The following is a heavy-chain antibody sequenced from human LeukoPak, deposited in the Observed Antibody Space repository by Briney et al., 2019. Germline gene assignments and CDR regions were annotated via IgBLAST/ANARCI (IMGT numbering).Heavy chain of an antibody. CDR3: TTTVMVNSFDY. Sequence: GGSLKLSCAASGFTFSGAAMFWVRQASGKGLEWVGRIRTKANSYATTYAASVEGRFTISRDDSKNMAYLRMNSLKKEDTAVYYCTTTVMVNSFDYWGQGTLVTVSS. CDR1: GFTFSGAA. J-gene: IGHJ4*02. CDR2: IRTKANSYAT. V-gene: IGHV3-73*01. D-gene: IGHD5-18*01.